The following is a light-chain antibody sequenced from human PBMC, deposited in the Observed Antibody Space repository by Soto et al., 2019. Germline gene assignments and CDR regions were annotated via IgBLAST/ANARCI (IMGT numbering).Light chain of an antibody. V-gene: IGLV3-21*02. CDR2: DDN. Sequence: SYALTQPPSVSVAPGQTARITCGGNNIGSTSVHWYQQRPGQAPVLVVYDDNDRPSGIPERFSGSNSENTATLTITRVEAGDEADYYCQVWNITTDHYVFGTGTRSPS. J-gene: IGLJ1*01. CDR1: NIGSTS. CDR3: QVWNITTDHYV.